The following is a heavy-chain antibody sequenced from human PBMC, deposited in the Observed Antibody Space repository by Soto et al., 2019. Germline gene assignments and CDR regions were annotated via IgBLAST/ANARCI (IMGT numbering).Heavy chain of an antibody. J-gene: IGHJ3*02. D-gene: IGHD2-15*01. CDR1: GFIFGNYM. CDR3: SPHVHCSGGSCHYDAFDI. CDR2: IRDGGEST. V-gene: IGHV3-23*01. Sequence: EVQLLESGGGLVQPGESLRLSCAFSGFIFGNYMMTWVRQAPGKGLEWVSTIRDGGESTYYADSVKGRFTISRDNSKNTFSLQMDSSGVEDTAVYYCSPHVHCSGGSCHYDAFDIRGQGTMVTVSS.